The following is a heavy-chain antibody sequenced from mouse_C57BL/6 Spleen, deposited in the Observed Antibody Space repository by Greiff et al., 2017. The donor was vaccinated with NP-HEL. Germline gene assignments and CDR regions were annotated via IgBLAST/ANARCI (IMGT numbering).Heavy chain of an antibody. Sequence: QVQLKQSGPELVKPGASVKISCKASGYAFSSSWMNWVKQRPGKGLEWIGRIYPGDGDTNYNGKFKGKATLTADKSSSTAYMQLSSLTSEDSAVYFCARGNYYYGSSFYAMDYWGQGTSVTVSS. CDR3: ARGNYYYGSSFYAMDY. J-gene: IGHJ4*01. D-gene: IGHD1-1*01. V-gene: IGHV1-82*01. CDR2: IYPGDGDT. CDR1: GYAFSSSW.